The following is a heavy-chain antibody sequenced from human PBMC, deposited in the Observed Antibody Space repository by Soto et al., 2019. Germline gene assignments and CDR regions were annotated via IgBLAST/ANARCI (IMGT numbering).Heavy chain of an antibody. Sequence: SETLSLTCTVSGDSVPSDSHYWGWIRQPPGKGLESIANIYYDGNTYYNPSLKGRVTISLDTSKNQFSLRLNSVTAADTAVYYCARSSIKPQVFMYPFDSWSQGTLVTVSS. J-gene: IGHJ4*02. V-gene: IGHV4-39*01. CDR1: GDSVPSDSHY. CDR3: ARSSIKPQVFMYPFDS. CDR2: IYYDGNT. D-gene: IGHD3-3*01.